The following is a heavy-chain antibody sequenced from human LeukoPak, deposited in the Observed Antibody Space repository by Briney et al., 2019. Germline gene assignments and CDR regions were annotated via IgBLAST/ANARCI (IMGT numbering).Heavy chain of an antibody. CDR3: ATSERGYSYGDNWFDS. D-gene: IGHD5-18*01. CDR1: GFTFSSYA. J-gene: IGHJ5*01. V-gene: IGHV3-48*02. Sequence: PGGSLRLSCAASGFTFSSYAMNWVRQAPGKGLEWVSYISSSSSTIYYADSVKGRFTISRDNARISLDLQMNSLRDEDTAVYYCATSERGYSYGDNWFDSWGQGTLVTVSS. CDR2: ISSSSSTI.